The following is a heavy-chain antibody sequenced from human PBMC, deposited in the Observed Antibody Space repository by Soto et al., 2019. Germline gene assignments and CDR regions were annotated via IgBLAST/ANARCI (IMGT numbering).Heavy chain of an antibody. J-gene: IGHJ4*02. D-gene: IGHD6-13*01. CDR3: ARGFSAGKGSPPDF. V-gene: IGHV3-30-3*01. CDR1: GFTLNTYS. CDR2: VSFDGVNK. Sequence: PGGSLRLSCSVSGFTLNTYSMHWVRQAPGKGLEWVAVVSFDGVNKHYRDSVKGRFTISRDNSKNTLYLQMSSLRAEDTAVYYCARGFSAGKGSPPDFWGQGSLVTVSS.